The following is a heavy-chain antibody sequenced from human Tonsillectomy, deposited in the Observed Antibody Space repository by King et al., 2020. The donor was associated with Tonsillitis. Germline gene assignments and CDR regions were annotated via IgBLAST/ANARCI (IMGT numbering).Heavy chain of an antibody. CDR2: IYHSGST. D-gene: IGHD3-16*01. Sequence: QLQESGSGLVKPSQTLSLTCAVSGGSISSGGYSWSWIRQPPGKGLEWIGYIYHSGSTYYNPSLKSRVTISIDRSKNQFSLKLSSVTAADTAVYYCAKVQGGNFNVDNWGQGTLVTVSS. CDR3: AKVQGGNFNVDN. CDR1: GGSISSGGYS. V-gene: IGHV4-30-2*01. J-gene: IGHJ4*02.